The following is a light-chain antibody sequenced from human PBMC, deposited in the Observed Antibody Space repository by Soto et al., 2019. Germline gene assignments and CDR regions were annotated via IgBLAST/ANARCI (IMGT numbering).Light chain of an antibody. Sequence: DIQMTQSPSTLSATAGDRVTITCRASQSISSWLAWYQHKPGKAPKLLIYDASNLDSGVPSRFSGSGSGTEFSLPISNLQPDDCATYYCQQYENYWTFGQGTRVDIK. J-gene: IGKJ1*01. V-gene: IGKV1-5*01. CDR1: QSISSW. CDR2: DAS. CDR3: QQYENYWT.